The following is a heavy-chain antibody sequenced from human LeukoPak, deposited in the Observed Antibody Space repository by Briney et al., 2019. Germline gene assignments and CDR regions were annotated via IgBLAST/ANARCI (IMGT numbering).Heavy chain of an antibody. J-gene: IGHJ4*02. CDR1: GFTFSTYA. D-gene: IGHD1-26*01. CDR2: IRYDGSNK. Sequence: GGSLRLSCAASGFTFSTYAIHWVRQAPGKGLEWVAFIRYDGSNKYYADSVKGRFTISRDNAKNSLYLQMNSLRAEDTAVYYCARDLDGLTATYDYWGQGTLVTVSS. CDR3: ARDLDGLTATYDY. V-gene: IGHV3-30*02.